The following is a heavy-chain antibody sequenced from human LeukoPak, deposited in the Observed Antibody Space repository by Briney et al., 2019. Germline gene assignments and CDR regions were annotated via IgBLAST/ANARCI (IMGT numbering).Heavy chain of an antibody. Sequence: PGGSLRLSCAASGFTVSSKYMSWVRQAPGKGLEWVSVIYSGGSTYYADSVKGRFTISRDNSKNTLYLQMNSLRAEDTAVFYCARGGARSSSYYYYGMDVWGLGTTVTVSS. CDR3: ARGGARSSSYYYYGMDV. J-gene: IGHJ6*02. CDR2: IYSGGST. V-gene: IGHV3-53*01. D-gene: IGHD6-13*01. CDR1: GFTVSSKY.